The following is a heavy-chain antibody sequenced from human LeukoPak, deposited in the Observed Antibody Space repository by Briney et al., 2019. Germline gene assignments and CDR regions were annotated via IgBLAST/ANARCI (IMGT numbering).Heavy chain of an antibody. D-gene: IGHD3-10*01. CDR3: ARLRAFGESYYFDY. CDR2: IIPIFGTA. CDR1: GGTFSSYA. V-gene: IGHV1-69*13. Sequence: SVKVSCKASGGTFSSYAISWVRQAPGQGLEWMGGIIPIFGTANYAQKFQGRVTITADESTSPAYMELSSLRSEDTAVYYCARLRAFGESYYFDYWGQGTLVTVSS. J-gene: IGHJ4*02.